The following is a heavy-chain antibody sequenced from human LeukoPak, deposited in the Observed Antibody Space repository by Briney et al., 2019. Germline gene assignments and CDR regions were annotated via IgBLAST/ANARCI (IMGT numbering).Heavy chain of an antibody. Sequence: SETLSLTCAVYGGSFSGYYWSWIRQPPGKGLEWIGEINHSGSTNYIPSLKSRVTISVDTSKNQFSLKLSSVTAADTAVYYCARGRTAMVRGAFDIWGQGTMVTVSS. V-gene: IGHV4-34*01. J-gene: IGHJ3*02. CDR3: ARGRTAMVRGAFDI. CDR2: INHSGST. D-gene: IGHD5-18*01. CDR1: GGSFSGYY.